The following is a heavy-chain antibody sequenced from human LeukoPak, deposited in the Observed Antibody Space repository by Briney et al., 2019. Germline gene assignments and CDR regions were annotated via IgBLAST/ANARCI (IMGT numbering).Heavy chain of an antibody. J-gene: IGHJ6*03. Sequence: ASVKVSCKASGYPFTAYYLHWVRQAPGQGLEWMGRINPDSGDTHYAHKFHSNVTMPREPSINTAYTEMTNLNSDDTPVYFCATARITIFGEIILIDHNYYSMDFWGKGTTVTASS. V-gene: IGHV1-2*02. CDR1: GYPFTAYY. CDR3: ATARITIFGEIILIDHNYYSMDF. D-gene: IGHD3-3*01. CDR2: INPDSGDT.